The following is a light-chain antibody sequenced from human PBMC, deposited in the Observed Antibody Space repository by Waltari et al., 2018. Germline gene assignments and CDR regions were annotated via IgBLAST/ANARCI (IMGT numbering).Light chain of an antibody. CDR2: YDR. CDR1: HLGTYS. Sequence: SYVVTQPPSVSVAPGATAPITCGGDHLGTYSVPWYQQKAGQAPVLVIFYDRDRPSGIPDRFSGSNSGNTATLTISRVEAGDEARYYCHVWHPHVDPGVFGTGTEVTVL. J-gene: IGLJ1*01. CDR3: HVWHPHVDPGV. V-gene: IGLV3-21*04.